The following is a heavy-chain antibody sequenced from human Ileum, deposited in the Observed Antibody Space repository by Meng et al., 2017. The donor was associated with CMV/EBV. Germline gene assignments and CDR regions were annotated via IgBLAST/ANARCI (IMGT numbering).Heavy chain of an antibody. CDR1: GDSVSSNIAA. D-gene: IGHD4/OR15-4a*01. J-gene: IGHJ4*02. CDR2: TYYRSKWYD. V-gene: IGHV6-1*01. Sequence: QVQLQQSGPGRVHPSQTLSLTCAISGDSVSSNIAAWSWIRQSPARGLEWLGRTYYRSKWYDDYAVSVKSRVTITPDTSKNQFSLHLNSVSPEDTAIYFCAREMGAHDYWGQGTLVTVSS. CDR3: AREMGAHDY.